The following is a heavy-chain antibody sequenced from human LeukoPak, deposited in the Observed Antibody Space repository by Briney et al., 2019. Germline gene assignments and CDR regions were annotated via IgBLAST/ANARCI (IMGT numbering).Heavy chain of an antibody. CDR2: IYHSGST. Sequence: SETLSLTCTGSGYSISSGYYWGWIRQPPGKGLEWIGSIYHSGSTYYNPSLKSRVTISVDTSKNQFSLKLSSVTAADTAVYYCARDYARPADAFDIWGQGTMVTVSS. V-gene: IGHV4-38-2*02. J-gene: IGHJ3*02. CDR3: ARDYARPADAFDI. D-gene: IGHD2-2*01. CDR1: GYSISSGYY.